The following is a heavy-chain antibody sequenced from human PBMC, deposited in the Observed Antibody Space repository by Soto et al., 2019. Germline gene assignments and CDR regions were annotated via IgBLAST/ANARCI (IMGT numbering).Heavy chain of an antibody. V-gene: IGHV1-3*01. CDR1: GFTFSDTL. CDR2: INPANGNT. D-gene: IGHD2-8*02. J-gene: IGHJ3*01. CDR3: AGDILSVGPRANDAFDV. Sequence: QVRLVQSGAEVKKPGASVNISCQASGFTFSDTLINWVRQGPGQRLEWMGWINPANGNTRYSESFQGRVTISSLSSASTAYVALSDLTSEDTAVYCCAGDILSVGPRANDAFDVWGQGTMITVSS.